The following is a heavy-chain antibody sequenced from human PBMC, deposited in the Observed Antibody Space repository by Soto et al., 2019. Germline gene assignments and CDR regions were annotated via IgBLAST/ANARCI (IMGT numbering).Heavy chain of an antibody. J-gene: IGHJ4*02. CDR3: AKARRAGGTSPFYFHX. D-gene: IGHD3-16*01. Sequence: PMGSLRLSCAASGFTFSSYSMNWVRQAPGKGLEWVSSISSSSSYIYYADSVKGRFTISRDNAKNSLYLQMNSLRAEDTAVYYCAKARRAGGTSPFYFHXWGQVAQVTVSX. CDR2: ISSSSSYI. CDR1: GFTFSSYS. V-gene: IGHV3-21*01.